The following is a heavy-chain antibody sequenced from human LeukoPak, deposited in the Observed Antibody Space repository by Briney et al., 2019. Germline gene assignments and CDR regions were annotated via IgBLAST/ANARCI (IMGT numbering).Heavy chain of an antibody. V-gene: IGHV3-49*04. CDR1: GFTFGDYA. Sequence: HPGGSLRLSCTASGFTFGDYAMSWVRQAPGKGLEWVGFIRSKAYGGTTEYAASVKGRFTISRDDSNSIAYLQMNSLKTEDTAVYYCTRGPITRVVTIFGLVIRPDYWGQGTLVTVSS. CDR3: TRGPITRVVTIFGLVIRPDY. CDR2: IRSKAYGGTT. J-gene: IGHJ4*02. D-gene: IGHD3-3*01.